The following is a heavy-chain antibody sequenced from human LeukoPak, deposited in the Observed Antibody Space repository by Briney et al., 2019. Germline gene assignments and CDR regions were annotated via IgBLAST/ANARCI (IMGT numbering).Heavy chain of an antibody. CDR3: ASSYDSSGFSFDY. V-gene: IGHV3-30-3*01. D-gene: IGHD3-22*01. CDR1: GFTFSSYA. J-gene: IGHJ4*02. CDR2: ISYDGSNK. Sequence: PGGSLRLSCAASGFTFSSYAMHWVRQAPGKELEWVAVISYDGSNKYYADSVKGRFTISRDNSKNTLYLQMNSLRAEDTAVYYCASSYDSSGFSFDYWGQGTLVTVSS.